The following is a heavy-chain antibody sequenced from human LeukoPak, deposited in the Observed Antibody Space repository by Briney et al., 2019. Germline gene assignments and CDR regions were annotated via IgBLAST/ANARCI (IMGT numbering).Heavy chain of an antibody. CDR1: GGTFSSYA. V-gene: IGHV1-69*05. J-gene: IGHJ4*02. D-gene: IGHD4-17*01. Sequence: ASVKVSCKASGGTFSSYAISWVRQAPGQGLEWMGGIIPIFGTANYAQKFQGRVTITTDESTSTAHMELSSLRSEDTAVYYCARDDYGDFDFDYWGQGTLVTVSS. CDR2: IIPIFGTA. CDR3: ARDDYGDFDFDY.